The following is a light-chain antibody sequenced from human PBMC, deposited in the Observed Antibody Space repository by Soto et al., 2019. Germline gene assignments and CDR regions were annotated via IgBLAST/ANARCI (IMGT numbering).Light chain of an antibody. CDR1: QTISSW. J-gene: IGKJ1*01. V-gene: IGKV1-5*03. Sequence: DIQMTQSPSTLSLSVGDRVTITCRASQTISSWLASYQQKTGKAPKLLIYKASTLKSGVPSRCSGSGSGTEFTLTISSLQPEDFATYYCQQSYSTPVTFGQGTKVDIK. CDR2: KAS. CDR3: QQSYSTPVT.